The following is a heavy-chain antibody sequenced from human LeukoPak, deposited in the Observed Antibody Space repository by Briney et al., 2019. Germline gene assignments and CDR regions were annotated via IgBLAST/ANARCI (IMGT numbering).Heavy chain of an antibody. CDR3: ARLSSWVFEI. V-gene: IGHV3-21*01. J-gene: IGHJ3*02. CDR1: GFTFSSYS. Sequence: GGSLRLSCAASGFTFSSYSMNWVRQAPGKGLEWVSSISSSSYIYYADSVKGRFTISRDNAKNSLYLQMNSLRAEDTAVYFCARLSSWVFEIWGQGTMVTVSS. CDR2: ISSSSYI. D-gene: IGHD3-16*01.